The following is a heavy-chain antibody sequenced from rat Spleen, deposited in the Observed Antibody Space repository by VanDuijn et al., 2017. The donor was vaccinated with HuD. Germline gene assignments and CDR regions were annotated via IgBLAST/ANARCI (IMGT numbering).Heavy chain of an antibody. CDR3: AREGT. V-gene: IGHV4-2*01. Sequence: EVKLVESGGGLVQPGRSLKLSCAASGFNFNDYWMGWVRQAPGKGLEWIGEINKDSSTINYTPSLKDRFTLSRDNAQNTLLLQNTKLRYEDTAIYYCAREGTWGQGTLVTVSS. CDR2: INKDSSTI. CDR1: GFNFNDYW. J-gene: IGHJ3*01.